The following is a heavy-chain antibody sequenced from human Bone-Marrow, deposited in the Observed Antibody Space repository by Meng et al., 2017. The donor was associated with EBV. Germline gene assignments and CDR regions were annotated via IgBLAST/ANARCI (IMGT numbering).Heavy chain of an antibody. CDR3: SRDLVGSDDY. Sequence: EVQLVGSGGALVQPGGSLRLSCAASGFSFSSYWMHWVRQAPGKGPVWVSRLNEHGTITTYADSVKGRFTISRDNAKNTLYLQMNSLRVEDTAVYYCSRDLVGSDDYWGQGTLVTVSS. V-gene: IGHV3-74*01. CDR1: GFSFSSYW. J-gene: IGHJ4*02. CDR2: LNEHGTIT.